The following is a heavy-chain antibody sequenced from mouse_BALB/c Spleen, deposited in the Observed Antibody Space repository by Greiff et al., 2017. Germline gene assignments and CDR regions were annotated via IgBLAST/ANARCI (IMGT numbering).Heavy chain of an antibody. CDR1: GYSFTSYW. CDR2: IDPSDSET. J-gene: IGHJ3*01. D-gene: IGHD2-3*01. Sequence: QVQLKESGPQLVRPGASVKISCKASGYSFTSYWMHWVKQRPGQGLEWIGMIDPSDSETRLNQKFKDKATLTVDKSSSTAYMQLSSPTSEDSAVYYCARGDGYYAWFAYWGQGTLVTVSA. V-gene: IGHV1S126*01. CDR3: ARGDGYYAWFAY.